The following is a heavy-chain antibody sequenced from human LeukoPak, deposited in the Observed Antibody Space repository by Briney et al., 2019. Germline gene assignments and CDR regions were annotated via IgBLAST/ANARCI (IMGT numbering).Heavy chain of an antibody. CDR3: ARNTGYYYDSSGSRGYYYYGMDV. J-gene: IGHJ6*02. Sequence: GSLRLSCAASGFTFSDHYMDWVRQAPGKGLEWVSSISSSSSYIYYADSVKGRFTISRDNAKNSLYLQMNSLRAEDTAVYYCARNTGYYYDSSGSRGYYYYGMDVWGQGTTVTVSS. D-gene: IGHD3-22*01. CDR2: ISSSSSYI. V-gene: IGHV3-21*01. CDR1: GFTFSDHY.